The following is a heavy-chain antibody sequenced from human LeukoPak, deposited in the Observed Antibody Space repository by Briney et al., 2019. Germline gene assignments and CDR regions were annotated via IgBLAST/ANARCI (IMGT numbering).Heavy chain of an antibody. CDR3: SNGIYDSSY. CDR2: ISSTSISI. V-gene: IGHV3-48*01. D-gene: IGHD6-6*01. Sequence: GGSLRLSCAASGFTFSSHGMNWVRQVPGKGLEWVSHISSTSISIYYADSVKGRFTISRDTAKNSLYLHMNNLRAEDTAVYYCSNGIYDSSYWGQGTLVTVSS. CDR1: GFTFSSHG. J-gene: IGHJ4*02.